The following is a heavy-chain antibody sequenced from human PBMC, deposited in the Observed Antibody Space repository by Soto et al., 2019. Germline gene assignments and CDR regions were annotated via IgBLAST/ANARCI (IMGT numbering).Heavy chain of an antibody. CDR3: ARGAADYGNAFDI. Sequence: QVQLRESGPGLVKSSQTLSLTCTVSGGSISRGGYYWTWIRQFPGKGLEWLAHIYYSGNTYYNPSLKSRLSISQDTSTNQFSLSLTSVTAADTAVYFCARGAADYGNAFDIWGRGTLVTVSS. D-gene: IGHD4-17*01. J-gene: IGHJ3*02. CDR1: GGSISRGGYY. V-gene: IGHV4-31*03. CDR2: IYYSGNT.